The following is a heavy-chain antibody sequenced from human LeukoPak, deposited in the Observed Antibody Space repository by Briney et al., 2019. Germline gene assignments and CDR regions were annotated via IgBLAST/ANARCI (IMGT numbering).Heavy chain of an antibody. CDR2: ISWNSGSI. Sequence: GGSLRLSCAASGFTFDDYVMHWVRQAPGKGLEWVSSISWNSGSIGYVDSVKGRFTISRDNSKNTLYLQMNSLRAEDTAVYYCAKDGGVLLWFGERFDYWGQGTLVTISS. J-gene: IGHJ4*02. CDR1: GFTFDDYV. V-gene: IGHV3-9*01. CDR3: AKDGGVLLWFGERFDY. D-gene: IGHD3-10*01.